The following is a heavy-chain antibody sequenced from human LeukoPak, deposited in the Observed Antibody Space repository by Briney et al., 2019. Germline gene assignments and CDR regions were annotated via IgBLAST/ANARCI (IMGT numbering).Heavy chain of an antibody. D-gene: IGHD3-10*01. V-gene: IGHV4-39*07. CDR1: GGSISSSSYY. Sequence: PSETLSLTCTVSGGSISSSSYYWGWIRQPPGKGLEWIGSIYYSGSTYYNPSLKSRVTISVDTSKNQFSLKLSSVTAADTAVYYCARDRDYYGSGSFIYWGQGTLVTVSS. CDR2: IYYSGST. CDR3: ARDRDYYGSGSFIY. J-gene: IGHJ4*02.